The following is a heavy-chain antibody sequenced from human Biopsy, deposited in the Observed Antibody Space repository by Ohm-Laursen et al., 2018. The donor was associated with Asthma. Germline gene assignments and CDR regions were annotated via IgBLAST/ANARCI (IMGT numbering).Heavy chain of an antibody. CDR1: GGSVSSGSYY. V-gene: IGHV4-61*01. Sequence: TLSLTCTASGGSVSSGSYYWSWIRQPPGEGLAWVSYISYSGSTDYNPSLKSRLTISLDTSKNQFSLKLSSVTAADTAVYYCARVPTTLRYFDLWGRGTLVTVSS. D-gene: IGHD2-15*01. CDR2: ISYSGST. J-gene: IGHJ2*01. CDR3: ARVPTTLRYFDL.